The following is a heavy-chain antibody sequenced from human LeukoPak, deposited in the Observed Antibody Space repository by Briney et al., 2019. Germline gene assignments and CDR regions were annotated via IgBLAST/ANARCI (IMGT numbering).Heavy chain of an antibody. J-gene: IGHJ4*02. CDR3: ARGGSFDSSGYN. D-gene: IGHD3-22*01. Sequence: SETLSLTCTVSGGSISSYYWSWIRQPPGKGLEWIGCIYYSGSTNYNPSLKSRVTISVDTSKNQFSLKLSSVTAADTAVYYCARGGSFDSSGYNWGQGTLVTVSS. V-gene: IGHV4-59*01. CDR2: IYYSGST. CDR1: GGSISSYY.